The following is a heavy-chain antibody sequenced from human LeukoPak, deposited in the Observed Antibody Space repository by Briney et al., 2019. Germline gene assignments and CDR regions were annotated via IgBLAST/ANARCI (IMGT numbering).Heavy chain of an antibody. Sequence: SETLSLTCSVSGGSISSYYWTWIRQPPGKGLEWIGYRYYSGSTTYNPSLKSRVTISVDTSKSQFSLKLISVTAAGTAIYYCARVRGDFETDWGQGTLVTASS. V-gene: IGHV4-59*01. CDR2: RYYSGST. D-gene: IGHD3-16*01. J-gene: IGHJ1*01. CDR1: GGSISSYY. CDR3: ARVRGDFETD.